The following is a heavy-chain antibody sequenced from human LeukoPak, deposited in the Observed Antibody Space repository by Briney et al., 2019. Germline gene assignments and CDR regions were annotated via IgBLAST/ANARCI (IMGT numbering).Heavy chain of an antibody. CDR2: IYYSGNT. D-gene: IGHD1-26*01. CDR3: ARHSGTYYDFDY. CDR1: GGSISSYY. V-gene: IGHV4-59*08. Sequence: SETLSLTCTVSGGSISSYYWSWIRQPPGKGLEWIGYIYYSGNTNYNPSLKSRVTISVDTSKSQFSLKLSSVTAADTAVYYCARHSGTYYDFDYWGQGTLVTVSS. J-gene: IGHJ4*02.